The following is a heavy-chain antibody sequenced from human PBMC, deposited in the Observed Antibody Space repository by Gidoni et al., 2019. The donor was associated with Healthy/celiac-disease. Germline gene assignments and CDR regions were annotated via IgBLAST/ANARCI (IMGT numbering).Heavy chain of an antibody. V-gene: IGHV1-69*09. Sequence: QVQLVQSGAEVKKPGSSVKVSCKASGGTFSSYAISWVRQAPGQGLEWMGRIIPILGIANYEQKFQGRVTITADKSTSTAYMELSSLRSEDTAVYYCARVLGADYYDSSVGWFDPWGQGTLVTVSS. D-gene: IGHD3-22*01. CDR3: ARVLGADYYDSSVGWFDP. J-gene: IGHJ5*02. CDR2: IIPILGIA. CDR1: GGTFSSYA.